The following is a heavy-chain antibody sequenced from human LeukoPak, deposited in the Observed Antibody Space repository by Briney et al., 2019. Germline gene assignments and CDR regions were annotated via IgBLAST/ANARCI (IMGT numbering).Heavy chain of an antibody. CDR1: GFTFSSYG. CDR3: AILGGDDHFDY. CDR2: IWYDGSDK. Sequence: GGSLRLSCAAPGFTFSSYGMRWVRQAPGKGLEWVAVIWYDGSDKYYADSVKGRFTISRDNSKNTLYLQMNSLRAEDTAVYYCAILGGDDHFDYWGQGTLVTVSS. V-gene: IGHV3-33*01. J-gene: IGHJ4*02. D-gene: IGHD2-21*02.